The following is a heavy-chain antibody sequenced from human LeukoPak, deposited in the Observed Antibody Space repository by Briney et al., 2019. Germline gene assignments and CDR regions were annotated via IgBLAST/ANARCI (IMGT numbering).Heavy chain of an antibody. CDR3: ARRGIAAASHAGPDAFDI. CDR1: GFTFSSYS. Sequence: GGSLRLSCAASGFTFSSYSMNWVRQAPGKGLEWVSSISSSSYIYYADSVKGRFTISRDNAKNSLYLQMNSLRAEDTAVYYCARRGIAAASHAGPDAFDIWGQGTMVTVSS. CDR2: ISSSSYI. J-gene: IGHJ3*02. V-gene: IGHV3-21*01. D-gene: IGHD6-13*01.